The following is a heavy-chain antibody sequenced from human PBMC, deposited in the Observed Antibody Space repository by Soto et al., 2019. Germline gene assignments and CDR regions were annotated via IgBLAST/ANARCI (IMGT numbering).Heavy chain of an antibody. CDR3: APRFAKVTRGLYAFDI. D-gene: IGHD4-17*01. Sequence: SGPTLVNPTQTLTLTCTFSGFSLSTSGVGVGWIRQPPGKALEWLALIYWDDDKRYSPSLKSRLTITKDTSENQVVLTMTNMDPVDTATYYCAPRFAKVTRGLYAFDIWGQGTMVTV. J-gene: IGHJ3*02. V-gene: IGHV2-5*02. CDR1: GFSLSTSGVG. CDR2: IYWDDDK.